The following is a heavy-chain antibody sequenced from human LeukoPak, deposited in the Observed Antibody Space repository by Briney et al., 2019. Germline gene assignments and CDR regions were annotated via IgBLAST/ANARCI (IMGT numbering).Heavy chain of an antibody. V-gene: IGHV4-30-4*01. Sequence: SETLSLTCTVSGDSISSGDYYWSWIRQPPGKGLEWIGYIYYSGSTYYNPSLKSRVTISVDTSKNQFSLKLNSVTAADTAVYYCARNYDVLTGYYALMYWGQGTLVAVSS. D-gene: IGHD3-9*01. J-gene: IGHJ4*02. CDR1: GDSISSGDYY. CDR2: IYYSGST. CDR3: ARNYDVLTGYYALMY.